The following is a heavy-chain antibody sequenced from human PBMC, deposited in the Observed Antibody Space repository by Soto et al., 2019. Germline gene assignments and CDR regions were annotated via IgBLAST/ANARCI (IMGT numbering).Heavy chain of an antibody. D-gene: IGHD6-6*01. V-gene: IGHV4-61*01. J-gene: IGHJ4*02. CDR2: IYYTGST. Sequence: QVHLQESGPGQVKPSETLSLICTVSGGSVNSDNYYWSWIRQPPGRGLEWIGYIYYTGSTNYNPSLKRRVTISVDTSRNKFSLKLNSVTAADTAVYYCAREFSNSPEAFDSWCQGSLVTVSS. CDR3: AREFSNSPEAFDS. CDR1: GGSVNSDNYY.